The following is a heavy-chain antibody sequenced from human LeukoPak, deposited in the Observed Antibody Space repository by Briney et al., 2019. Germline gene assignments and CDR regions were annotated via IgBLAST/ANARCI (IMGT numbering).Heavy chain of an antibody. J-gene: IGHJ6*02. CDR2: IIPILGIA. CDR3: ARVIAAARRYSYYYGMDV. D-gene: IGHD6-13*01. V-gene: IGHV1-69*04. CDR1: GGTFSSYA. Sequence: SVKVSCKASGGTFSSYAISWVRQAPGQGLEWMGRIIPILGIANYAQKFQGRVTITADKSTSTSYMELSSLRSEDTAVYYCARVIAAARRYSYYYGMDVWGQGTTVTVSS.